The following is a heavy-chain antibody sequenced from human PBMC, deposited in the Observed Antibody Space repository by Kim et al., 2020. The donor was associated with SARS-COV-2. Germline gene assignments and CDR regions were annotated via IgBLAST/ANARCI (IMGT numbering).Heavy chain of an antibody. CDR2: IKQGGSEK. V-gene: IGHV3-7*01. J-gene: IGHJ6*02. D-gene: IGHD2-15*01. Sequence: GGSLRLSCAASGFTFSSYWMSWVRQAPGKGLEWVANIKQGGSEKYYVDSVKGRFTISRDNAKNSLYLHMNSLRAEDTAVYYCARDSKVVAATAYYYGMDVWGQGTPLTVSS. CDR1: GFTFSSYW. CDR3: ARDSKVVAATAYYYGMDV.